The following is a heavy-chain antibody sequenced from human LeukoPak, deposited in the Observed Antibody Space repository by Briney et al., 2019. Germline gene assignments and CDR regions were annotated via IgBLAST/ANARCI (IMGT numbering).Heavy chain of an antibody. CDR3: ARVAVAPSQPSFDY. V-gene: IGHV3-7*01. J-gene: IGHJ4*02. D-gene: IGHD6-19*01. CDR1: GFIFSSYW. Sequence: GGSLRLSCAASGFIFSSYWMSWVRQAPGKGLEWVANIKQDGSEKYYVDSVKGRFTISRDNAKNSLYLQMNSLRAEDTAVYYCARVAVAPSQPSFDYWGQGTLVTVSS. CDR2: IKQDGSEK.